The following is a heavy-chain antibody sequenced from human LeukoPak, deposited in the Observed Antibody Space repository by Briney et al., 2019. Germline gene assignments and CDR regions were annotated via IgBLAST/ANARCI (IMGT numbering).Heavy chain of an antibody. Sequence: SQTLSLTCTVSGGSISSGDYYWSWIRQPPGKGLEWIGYIYYSGSTYYNPSLKSRVTISVDTSRNQFSLKLSSVTAADTAVYYCARESIAARDSDYWGRGTLVTVSS. J-gene: IGHJ4*02. CDR2: IYYSGST. V-gene: IGHV4-30-4*01. CDR1: GGSISSGDYY. CDR3: ARESIAARDSDY. D-gene: IGHD6-6*01.